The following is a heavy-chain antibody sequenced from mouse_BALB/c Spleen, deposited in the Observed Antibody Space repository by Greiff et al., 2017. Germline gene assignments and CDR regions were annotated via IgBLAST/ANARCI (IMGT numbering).Heavy chain of an antibody. J-gene: IGHJ4*01. CDR1: GFSLTSYG. CDR3: ARNEEGNQGYAMDY. Sequence: QVQLKQSGPGLVQPSQSLSITCTVSGFSLTSYGVHWVRQSPGKGLEWLGVIWSGGSTDYNAAFISRLSISKDNSKSQVFFKMNSLQANDTAIYYCARNEEGNQGYAMDYWGQGTSVTVSS. CDR2: IWSGGST. D-gene: IGHD2-1*01. V-gene: IGHV2-2*02.